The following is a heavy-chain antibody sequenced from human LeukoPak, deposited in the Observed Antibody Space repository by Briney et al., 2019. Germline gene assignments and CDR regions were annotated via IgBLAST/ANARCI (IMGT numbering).Heavy chain of an antibody. CDR3: ARDPRITTYVGQMKKNWFDP. J-gene: IGHJ5*02. V-gene: IGHV1-18*01. D-gene: IGHD3-10*01. Sequence: GASVKVSCKASGYTFTSYGISWVRQAPGQGLEWMGWISAYNGNTNYAQKLQGRVTMTTDTSTNTAYMELRSLRSDDTAVYYCARDPRITTYVGQMKKNWFDPWGQGTLVTVSS. CDR1: GYTFTSYG. CDR2: ISAYNGNT.